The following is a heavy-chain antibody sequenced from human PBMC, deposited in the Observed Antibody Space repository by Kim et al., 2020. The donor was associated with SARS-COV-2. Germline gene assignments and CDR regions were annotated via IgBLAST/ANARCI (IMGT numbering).Heavy chain of an antibody. J-gene: IGHJ4*02. Sequence: KSRVTISVDKSKNHFSLKLSSVTAADTAVYYCARSLPRYYYDSSGSLFDYWGQGTLVTVSS. D-gene: IGHD3-22*01. CDR3: ARSLPRYYYDSSGSLFDY. V-gene: IGHV4-4*02.